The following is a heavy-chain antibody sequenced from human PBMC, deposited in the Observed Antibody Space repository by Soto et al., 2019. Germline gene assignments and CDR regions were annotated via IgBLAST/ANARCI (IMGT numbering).Heavy chain of an antibody. CDR2: INWDSGDI. Sequence: VQLVESGGGLVQPGRSRRLSCVVSGISFDDYAMHWVRQVPGKGLEWVSGINWDSGDIGYADSVKGRFTISRDNAKNSLYLQMNSLRTEDKALYYCAKDTAPGFYDANGHLDYWGQGTPVTVSS. D-gene: IGHD2-8*01. V-gene: IGHV3-9*01. CDR1: GISFDDYA. CDR3: AKDTAPGFYDANGHLDY. J-gene: IGHJ4*02.